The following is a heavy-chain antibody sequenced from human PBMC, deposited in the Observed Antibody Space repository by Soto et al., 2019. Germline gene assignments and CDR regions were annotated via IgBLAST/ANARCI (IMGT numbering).Heavy chain of an antibody. V-gene: IGHV3-33*05. CDR1: GFTLSHHA. CDR3: AREENVGDFEGDGLDV. Sequence: QVQLLESGGRVVQPGRSLRLSCAASGFTLSHHAMHWVRQAPGKGLEWVAVIKYNGNDKYYGDSVKGRFTISRDSPKNTLFLQMNSLRPEDTAVYYCAREENVGDFEGDGLDVWGQGTMVTVSS. J-gene: IGHJ3*01. D-gene: IGHD4-17*01. CDR2: IKYNGNDK.